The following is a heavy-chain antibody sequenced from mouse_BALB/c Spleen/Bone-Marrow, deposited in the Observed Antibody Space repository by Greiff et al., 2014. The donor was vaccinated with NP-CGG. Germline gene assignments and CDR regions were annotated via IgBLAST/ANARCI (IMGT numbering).Heavy chain of an antibody. CDR3: TRRSLLSDYYALDY. CDR2: INPSNGGT. D-gene: IGHD6-1*01. J-gene: IGHJ4*01. CDR1: GYTFTSFY. V-gene: IGHV1S81*02. Sequence: QVQLQQPGAELVKPGASVKLSCKASGYTFTSFYMYWVKQRPGQGLEWIGDINPSNGGTNFNEKFRKKATLTVDTSSSTAYMEFRRLASEDSAVYYCTRRSLLSDYYALDYWGQGTSVTVSS.